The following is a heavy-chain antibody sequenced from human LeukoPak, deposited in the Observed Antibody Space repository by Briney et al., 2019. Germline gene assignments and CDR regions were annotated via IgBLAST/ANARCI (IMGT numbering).Heavy chain of an antibody. CDR1: GFTFSSYA. CDR2: ISGSGGST. Sequence: GGSLRLSCVASGFTFSSYAMIWVRQAPGKALEWVSAISGSGGSTYYADSVKGRFTISRDNSKNTLYLQMNSLRAEDTAVYYCAKPYYDFWSGWDWGQGPLVTVSS. J-gene: IGHJ4*02. D-gene: IGHD3-3*01. CDR3: AKPYYDFWSGWD. V-gene: IGHV3-23*01.